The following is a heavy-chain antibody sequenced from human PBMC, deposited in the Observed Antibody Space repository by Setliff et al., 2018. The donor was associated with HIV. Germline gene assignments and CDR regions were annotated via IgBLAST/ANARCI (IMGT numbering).Heavy chain of an antibody. Sequence: GESLKISCAASGFTFSSYGMHWVRQAPGKGLEWVAVISYDGSNKYYADSVKGRFTISRDNSKNTLYLQMNSLRAEDTAVYYCAKSSGYSSGWIDYWGQGTLVTVSS. D-gene: IGHD6-19*01. CDR1: GFTFSSYG. CDR3: AKSSGYSSGWIDY. CDR2: ISYDGSNK. V-gene: IGHV3-30*18. J-gene: IGHJ4*02.